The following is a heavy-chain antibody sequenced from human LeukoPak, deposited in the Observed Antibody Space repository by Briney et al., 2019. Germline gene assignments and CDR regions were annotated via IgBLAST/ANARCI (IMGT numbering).Heavy chain of an antibody. Sequence: GGSLRLSCAAFGFTFTDYYMRWIRRAPGKGLEWVAYISSSYRTIYYADSVKGRFTISRDNAKNSLYLQMNSLRADDTAVYYCARMASIAVAMDWGQGTLVTVSS. D-gene: IGHD6-19*01. CDR1: GFTFTDYY. J-gene: IGHJ4*02. V-gene: IGHV3-11*01. CDR3: ARMASIAVAMD. CDR2: ISSSYRTI.